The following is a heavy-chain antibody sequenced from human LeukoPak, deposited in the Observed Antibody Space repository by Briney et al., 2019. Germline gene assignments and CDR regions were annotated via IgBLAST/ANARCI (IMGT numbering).Heavy chain of an antibody. CDR2: IYYSGST. CDR3: ARHGAASFDY. V-gene: IGHV4-39*01. Sequence: SETLSLTCTVSGGSISSSSYYWGWIRQPPGKGLEWIGSIYYSGSTYYNPSLKSRVTISVDTSKNQFSLKLSSVTAADTAVYYGARHGAASFDYWGQGTLVTVSS. CDR1: GGSISSSSYY. J-gene: IGHJ4*02. D-gene: IGHD2-15*01.